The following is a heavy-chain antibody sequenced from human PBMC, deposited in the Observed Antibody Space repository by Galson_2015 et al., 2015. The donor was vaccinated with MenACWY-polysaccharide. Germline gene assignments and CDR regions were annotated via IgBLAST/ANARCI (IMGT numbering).Heavy chain of an antibody. CDR2: ISYDGSNK. CDR3: AKTVTTGYNYYYHGMDV. Sequence: SLRLACAASGFTFSSDGMHWVRQAPGKGLEWVAVISYDGSNKYYADSVKGRFTISRDNSKYTLYLQMNSLRAEDTAVYYCAKTVTTGYNYYYHGMDVWGQGTTVTVSS. D-gene: IGHD4-17*01. J-gene: IGHJ6*02. CDR1: GFTFSSDG. V-gene: IGHV3-30*18.